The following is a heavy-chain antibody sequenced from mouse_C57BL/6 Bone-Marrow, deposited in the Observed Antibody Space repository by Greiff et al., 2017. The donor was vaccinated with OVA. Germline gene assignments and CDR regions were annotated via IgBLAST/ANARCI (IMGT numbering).Heavy chain of an antibody. D-gene: IGHD1-1*01. CDR2: IYPGSGST. CDR1: GYTFTSYW. V-gene: IGHV1-55*01. CDR3: ASYLLPPYYFDY. Sequence: VQLQQSGAELVKPGASVKMSCKASGYTFTSYWITWVKQRPGQGLEWIGDIYPGSGSTNYNEKFKSKATLTVDTSSSTAYMQLSSLTSEDSAVYYCASYLLPPYYFDYWGQGTTLTVSS. J-gene: IGHJ2*01.